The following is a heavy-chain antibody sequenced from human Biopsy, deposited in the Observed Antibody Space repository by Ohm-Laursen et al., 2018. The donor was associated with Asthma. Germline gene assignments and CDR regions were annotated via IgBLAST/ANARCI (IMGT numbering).Heavy chain of an antibody. CDR3: VRGSSSWHHGPFHYYYGLGV. CDR1: GGPISGFY. V-gene: IGHV4-59*08. D-gene: IGHD6-13*01. CDR2: IYYTGTT. J-gene: IGHJ6*02. Sequence: SETLSLTCTVSGGPISGFYWSWIRQPPGKGLEWIGYIYYTGTTNYNPSLKSRVSISVDTSKNQFSLKLTSVTAADTAVYYCVRGSSSWHHGPFHYYYGLGVWGQGTTATVSS.